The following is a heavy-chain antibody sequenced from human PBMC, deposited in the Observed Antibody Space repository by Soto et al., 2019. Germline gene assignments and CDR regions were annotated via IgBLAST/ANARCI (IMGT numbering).Heavy chain of an antibody. J-gene: IGHJ6*02. D-gene: IGHD3-22*01. V-gene: IGHV3-30*18. Sequence: GGSLRLSCAASGFTFSSYGMHWVRQAPGKGLEWVAVISYDGSNKYYADSVKGRFTISRDNSKNTLYLQMNSLRAEDTAVYYCAKDSPSYYYDSSGSHYYYGMDVWGQGTTVTVSS. CDR2: ISYDGSNK. CDR1: GFTFSSYG. CDR3: AKDSPSYYYDSSGSHYYYGMDV.